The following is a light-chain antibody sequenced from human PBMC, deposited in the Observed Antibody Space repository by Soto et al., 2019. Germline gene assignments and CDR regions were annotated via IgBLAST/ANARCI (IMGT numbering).Light chain of an antibody. Sequence: QSALTQPASVSGSPGQSITISCTGTSSDVGGYNYVSWYQQHPGKAPRLMIVDVANRPSGDSTRFAGSKSGNTASLTISGLQAEDEADYYGCSYSGSSTILVFGGGTKLTV. CDR2: DVA. CDR3: CSYSGSSTILV. CDR1: SSDVGGYNY. V-gene: IGLV2-14*03. J-gene: IGLJ2*01.